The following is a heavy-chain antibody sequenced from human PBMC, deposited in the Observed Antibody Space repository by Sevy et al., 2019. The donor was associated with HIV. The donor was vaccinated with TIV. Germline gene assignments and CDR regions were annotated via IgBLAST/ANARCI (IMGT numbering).Heavy chain of an antibody. D-gene: IGHD6-6*01. CDR3: ASSSIEYSSSGFFGSWYFLYYYGMDV. V-gene: IGHV1-18*01. CDR1: GYTFTSYG. Sequence: ASVKVSCKASGYTFTSYGISWVRQAPGQGLEWMGWISAYNGNTNYAQKLQGRVTMTTDTSTSTAYMDLRSLRSDDTALYYCASSSIEYSSSGFFGSWYFLYYYGMDVCGQGTTVTVSS. J-gene: IGHJ6*02. CDR2: ISAYNGNT.